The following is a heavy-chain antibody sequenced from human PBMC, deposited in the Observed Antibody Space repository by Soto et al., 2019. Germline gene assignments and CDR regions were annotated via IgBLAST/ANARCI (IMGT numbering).Heavy chain of an antibody. V-gene: IGHV1-69*13. D-gene: IGHD3-16*02. CDR1: GGTFSSYA. CDR2: IIPIFGTA. J-gene: IGHJ6*02. CDR3: ARSRTMITFGGVIATDYYYYYGMDV. Sequence: GASVKVSCKASGGTFSSYAISWVRQAPGQGLEWMGGIIPIFGTANYAQKFQGRVTITADESTSTAYMELSSLRSEDTAVYYCARSRTMITFGGVIATDYYYYYGMDVWGQGTTVTVSS.